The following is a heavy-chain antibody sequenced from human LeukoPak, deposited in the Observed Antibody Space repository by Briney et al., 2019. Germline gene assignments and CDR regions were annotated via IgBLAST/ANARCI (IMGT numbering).Heavy chain of an antibody. CDR1: GYTFTGHF. J-gene: IGHJ4*02. Sequence: GASVKVSCETSGYTFTGHFIHWVRQAPGQGLEWMGWSNPNSGDTNYAQKFQGRVTMTRDTSISTAYMELSRVTSDDTAVYYCAREYSRYSGTYYDYWGQGTLVTVSS. D-gene: IGHD5-12*01. CDR3: AREYSRYSGTYYDY. V-gene: IGHV1-2*02. CDR2: SNPNSGDT.